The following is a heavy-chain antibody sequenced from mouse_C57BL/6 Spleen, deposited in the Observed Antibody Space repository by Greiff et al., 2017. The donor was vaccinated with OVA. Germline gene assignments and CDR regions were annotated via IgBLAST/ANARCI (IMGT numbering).Heavy chain of an antibody. Sequence: EVMLVESGPGLAKPSQTLSLTCSVTGYSITSDYWNWIRKFPGNKLEYMGYISYSGSTYYNPSLKSRISITRDTSKNQYYLQCNSVTTEDTATYYCARGIYYYGSSPWYFDVWGTGTTVTVSS. V-gene: IGHV3-8*01. J-gene: IGHJ1*03. CDR1: GYSITSDY. D-gene: IGHD1-1*01. CDR2: ISYSGST. CDR3: ARGIYYYGSSPWYFDV.